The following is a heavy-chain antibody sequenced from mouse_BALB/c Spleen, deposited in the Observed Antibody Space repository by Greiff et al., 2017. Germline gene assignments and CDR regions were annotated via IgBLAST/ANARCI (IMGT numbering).Heavy chain of an antibody. Sequence: VQLKESGPGLVKPSQSLSLTCSVTGYSITSGYYWNWIRQFPGNKLEWMGYISYDGSNNYNPSLKNRISITRDTSKNQFFLKLNSVTTEDTATYYCAKDGNDGAGFAYWGQGTLVTVSA. CDR1: GYSITSGYY. CDR2: ISYDGSN. D-gene: IGHD2-2*01. V-gene: IGHV3-6*02. CDR3: AKDGNDGAGFAY. J-gene: IGHJ3*01.